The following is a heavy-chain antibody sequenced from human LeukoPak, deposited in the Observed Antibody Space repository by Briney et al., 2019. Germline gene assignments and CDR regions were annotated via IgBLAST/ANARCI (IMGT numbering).Heavy chain of an antibody. CDR1: GYNFTGYH. Sequence: ASVKVSCKTSGYNFTGYHIHWVRQAPGQGLEWMGWIHPGTGDTRYTRKFQGRVTMTRDTSINTAYLELSGLKSNDTAVYYCARKGAEYSRSPLLNAWFDPWGQGTLVTVSS. J-gene: IGHJ5*02. CDR3: ARKGAEYSRSPLLNAWFDP. D-gene: IGHD6-6*01. V-gene: IGHV1-2*02. CDR2: IHPGTGDT.